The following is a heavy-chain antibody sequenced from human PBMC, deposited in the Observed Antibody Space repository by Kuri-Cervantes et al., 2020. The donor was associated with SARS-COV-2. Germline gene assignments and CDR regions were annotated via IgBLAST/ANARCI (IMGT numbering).Heavy chain of an antibody. J-gene: IGHJ6*02. V-gene: IGHV4-30-2*01. CDR1: GGSISSGGYS. CDR2: IYHSGST. D-gene: IGHD2-15*01. Sequence: SETLSLTCAVSGGSISSGGYSWSWIRQPPGKGLEWIGYIYHSGSTYYNPSLKGRVTISVDRSKNQFSLKLSSVTAADTAVYYCARGVDRKEIYYYYYGMDVWGQGTTVTVSS. CDR3: ARGVDRKEIYYYYYGMDV.